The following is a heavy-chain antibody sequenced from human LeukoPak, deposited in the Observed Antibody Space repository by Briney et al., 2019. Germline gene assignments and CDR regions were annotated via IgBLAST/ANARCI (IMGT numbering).Heavy chain of an antibody. CDR2: ISGSGGST. V-gene: IGHV3-23*01. D-gene: IGHD3-3*01. CDR3: ARDERLLSFLK. CDR1: GFTFSSYG. Sequence: GGSLRLTCAASGFTFSSYGMSWVRQAPGKGLEWVSAISGSGGSTYYADSVKGRFTISRDNSKNTLYLQMNSLRAEDTAIYYCARDERLLSFLKWGQGTLVTVSS. J-gene: IGHJ4*02.